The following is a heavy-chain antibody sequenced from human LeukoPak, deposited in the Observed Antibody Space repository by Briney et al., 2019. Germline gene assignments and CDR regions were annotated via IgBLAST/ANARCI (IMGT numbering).Heavy chain of an antibody. D-gene: IGHD6-13*01. CDR2: IWYDGSNK. J-gene: IGHJ6*02. Sequence: GRSLRLSCAASGFTFSSYGMHWVRQAPGKGLEWVAVIWYDGSNKYYADSVKGRFTISRDNFKNTLYLQMNSLRAEDTGVYYCARDLYSSSWYIYYYYGMDVWGQGTTVTVSS. CDR1: GFTFSSYG. V-gene: IGHV3-33*01. CDR3: ARDLYSSSWYIYYYYGMDV.